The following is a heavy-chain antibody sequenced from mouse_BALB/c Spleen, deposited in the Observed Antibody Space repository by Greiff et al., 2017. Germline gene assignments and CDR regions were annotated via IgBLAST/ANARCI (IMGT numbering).Heavy chain of an antibody. Sequence: QVQLKESGAELAKPGASVKMSCKASGYTFTSYWMHWVKQRPGQGLEWIGYINPSTGYTEYNQKFKDKATLTADKSSSTAYMQLSSLTSEDSAVYYCARNYYGNLDYWGQGTSVTVSS. J-gene: IGHJ4*01. D-gene: IGHD2-1*01. V-gene: IGHV1-7*01. CDR2: INPSTGYT. CDR3: ARNYYGNLDY. CDR1: GYTFTSYW.